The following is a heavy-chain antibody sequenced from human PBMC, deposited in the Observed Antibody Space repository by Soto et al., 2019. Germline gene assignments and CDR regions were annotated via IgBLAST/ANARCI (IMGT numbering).Heavy chain of an antibody. CDR2: ITGSGGST. J-gene: IGHJ6*02. D-gene: IGHD1-26*01. CDR1: GFVFSKYV. CDR3: LTHRSGSYWYYHGIDV. V-gene: IGHV3-23*01. Sequence: QPGGSLRLSCAGSGFVFSKYVMSWVRQAPGKGLEWVSAITGSGGSTYYIDSVEGRFTISRDNSKNMLHLQMDSLKVDDTAVYYCLTHRSGSYWYYHGIDVWGQGTMVTVS.